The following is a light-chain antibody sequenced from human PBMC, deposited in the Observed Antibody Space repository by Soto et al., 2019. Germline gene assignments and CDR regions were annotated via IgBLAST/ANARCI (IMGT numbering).Light chain of an antibody. CDR2: DVS. Sequence: QPVLTQPASVSGSPGQSITISCTGTSSDVGGYNYVSWYQQHPGKAPKLMIYDVSNRPSGVSNRFAGSKSGNTASLTISGLQAEDEADYYCSSYTGSNTYVFGTGTKLTAL. CDR3: SSYTGSNTYV. CDR1: SSDVGGYNY. V-gene: IGLV2-14*01. J-gene: IGLJ1*01.